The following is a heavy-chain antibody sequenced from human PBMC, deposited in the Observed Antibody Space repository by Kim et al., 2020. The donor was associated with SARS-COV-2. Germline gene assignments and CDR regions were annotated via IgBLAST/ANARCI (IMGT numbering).Heavy chain of an antibody. CDR3: ARHPVAGTRQPKYFDL. CDR2: IDPSDSYT. CDR1: GYSFTSYW. Sequence: GESLKISCKGSGYSFTSYWISWVRQMPGKGLEWMGRIDPSDSYTNYSPSFQGHVTISADKSISTAYLQWSSLKASDTAMYYCARHPVAGTRQPKYFDLWGRGTLVTVSS. V-gene: IGHV5-10-1*01. J-gene: IGHJ2*01. D-gene: IGHD6-19*01.